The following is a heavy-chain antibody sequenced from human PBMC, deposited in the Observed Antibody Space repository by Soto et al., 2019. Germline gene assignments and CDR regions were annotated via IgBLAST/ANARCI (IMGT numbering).Heavy chain of an antibody. Sequence: GGSLRLSCAASGFTFSSYGMHWVRQAPGKGLEWVAVIWYDGSNKYYADSVKGRFTISRDNSKNTLYLQMNSLRAEDMAVYYCARGSGSYSGYFDYWGQGTLVTVSS. CDR2: IWYDGSNK. CDR3: ARGSGSYSGYFDY. D-gene: IGHD3-10*01. V-gene: IGHV3-33*01. CDR1: GFTFSSYG. J-gene: IGHJ4*02.